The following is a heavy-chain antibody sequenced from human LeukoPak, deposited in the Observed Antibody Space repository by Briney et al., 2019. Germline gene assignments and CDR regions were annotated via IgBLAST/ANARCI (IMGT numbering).Heavy chain of an antibody. V-gene: IGHV4-4*02. CDR3: ARRIQLWPYYFDY. J-gene: IGHJ4*02. CDR2: IYHTGST. CDR1: GGSISNSDW. D-gene: IGHD5-18*01. Sequence: PSETLSLTCAVSGGSISNSDWWSWVRQAPGKGLEWIGEIYHTGSTNYNPSLKSRVTISVDRSKNQFSLKVTSVTAADTAVYYCARRIQLWPYYFDYWGQGTLVTVSS.